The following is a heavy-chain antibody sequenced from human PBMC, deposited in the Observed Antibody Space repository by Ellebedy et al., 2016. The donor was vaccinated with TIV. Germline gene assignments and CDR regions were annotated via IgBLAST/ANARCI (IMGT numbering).Heavy chain of an antibody. CDR2: FGSGGDA. J-gene: IGHJ2*01. Sequence: PGGSLRLSCAASEFTFRIYDMHWVRQSIGKGLEWVSAFGSGGDAYYPASVKGRFTISRENAKNSVYLQMNSLRVGDTAVYYCVRGGAAPHNHHFNFWGRGTLVTVSS. D-gene: IGHD1-26*01. CDR3: VRGGAAPHNHHFNF. V-gene: IGHV3-13*01. CDR1: EFTFRIYD.